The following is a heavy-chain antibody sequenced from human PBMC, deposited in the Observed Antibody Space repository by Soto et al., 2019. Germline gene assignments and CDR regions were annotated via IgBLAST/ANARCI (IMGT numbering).Heavy chain of an antibody. CDR1: CFAISSYY. J-gene: IGHJ5*02. CDR2: IYSSGST. CDR3: AGGELLSRWWDP. Sequence: SDTLCVTSTVSCFAISSYYLTCILQPAGKGLEGIGRIYSSGSTKYNPSLQSRVTMSLDTSKNQFSLRLTSVTSADTAVYYCAGGELLSRWWDPWGKG. D-gene: IGHD2-15*01. V-gene: IGHV4-4*07.